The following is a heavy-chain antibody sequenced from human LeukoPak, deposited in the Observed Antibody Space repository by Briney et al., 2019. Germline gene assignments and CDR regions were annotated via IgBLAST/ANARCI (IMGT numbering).Heavy chain of an antibody. V-gene: IGHV3-7*03. CDR3: ARRALRYCSSTSCPAQYYGVDV. J-gene: IGHJ6*04. D-gene: IGHD2-2*01. CDR2: IKEDGSEE. Sequence: PGGSLRLSCAASGFIFSSYWMSWVRQAPGKGLEWVANIKEDGSEEYYVDSVKGRFTISRDNAKNSLYLQTNSLRAEDTAVYYCARRALRYCSSTSCPAQYYGVDVWGKGTTVTVSS. CDR1: GFIFSSYW.